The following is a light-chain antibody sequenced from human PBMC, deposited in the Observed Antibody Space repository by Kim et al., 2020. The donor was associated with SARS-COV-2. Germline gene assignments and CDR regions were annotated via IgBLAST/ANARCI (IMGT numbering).Light chain of an antibody. CDR1: NIGSKN. CDR2: RDS. J-gene: IGLJ3*02. V-gene: IGLV3-9*01. CDR3: QVWDSSTWV. Sequence: VSLVQTARITCGGNNIGSKNVHWYQQKPGQAPVLVIYRDSNRPSGIPERFSGSNSGNTATLTISRAQAGDEADYYCQVWDSSTWVFGGGTQLTVL.